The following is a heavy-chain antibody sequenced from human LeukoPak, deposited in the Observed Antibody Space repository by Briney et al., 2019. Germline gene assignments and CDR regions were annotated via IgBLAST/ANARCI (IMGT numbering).Heavy chain of an antibody. J-gene: IGHJ6*02. D-gene: IGHD2-2*01. Sequence: GASVKVSCKASGYTFTGYYIHWVRQAPGQGLEWMGWINPDSGGTNYLQKFQGWDTMTRDTSASTGYMELSRLRSDDTAVYYCARAQTYCSSPSCPWWYYGMDVWGQGTTVTVSS. V-gene: IGHV1-2*04. CDR3: ARAQTYCSSPSCPWWYYGMDV. CDR2: INPDSGGT. CDR1: GYTFTGYY.